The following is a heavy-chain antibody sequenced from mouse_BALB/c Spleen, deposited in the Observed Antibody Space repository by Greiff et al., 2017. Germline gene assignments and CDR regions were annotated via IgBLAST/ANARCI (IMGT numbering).Heavy chain of an antibody. CDR3: ARSRNYGYDSGFAY. Sequence: QVQLQQPGAELVMPGASVKMSCKASGYTFTDYWMHWVKQRPGQGLEWIGAIDTSDSYTSYNQKFKGKATLTVDESSSTAYMQLSSLTSEDSAVYYCARSRNYGYDSGFAYWGQGTLVTVSA. CDR1: GYTFTDYW. CDR2: IDTSDSYT. J-gene: IGHJ3*01. V-gene: IGHV1-69*01. D-gene: IGHD2-2*01.